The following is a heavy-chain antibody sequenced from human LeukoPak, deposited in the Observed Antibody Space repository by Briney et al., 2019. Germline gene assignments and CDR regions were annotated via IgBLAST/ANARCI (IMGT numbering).Heavy chain of an antibody. J-gene: IGHJ4*02. CDR2: ISGSGGST. CDR1: GFTFSSYA. CDR3: AKRYSGSYFSDY. D-gene: IGHD1-26*01. V-gene: IGHV3-23*01. Sequence: GGSLRLSRAASGFTFSSYAMSWVRQAPGKGLEWVSAISGSGGSTYYADSVKGRFTISRDNSKNTLYLQMNSLRAEDTAVYYCAKRYSGSYFSDYWGQGTLVTVSS.